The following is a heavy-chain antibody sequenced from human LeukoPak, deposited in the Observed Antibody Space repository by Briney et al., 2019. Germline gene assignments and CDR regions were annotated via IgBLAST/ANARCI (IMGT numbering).Heavy chain of an antibody. CDR2: IYYSGST. Sequence: SETLSLTCAVSGYSLSSGYYWSWIRQPPGKGLEWIGYIYYSGSTNYNPSLKSRVTISVDTSKNQFSLKLSSVTAADTAVYYCARVDYYDSSGLDYWGQGTLVTVSS. J-gene: IGHJ4*02. D-gene: IGHD3-22*01. CDR3: ARVDYYDSSGLDY. V-gene: IGHV4-61*01. CDR1: GYSLSSGYY.